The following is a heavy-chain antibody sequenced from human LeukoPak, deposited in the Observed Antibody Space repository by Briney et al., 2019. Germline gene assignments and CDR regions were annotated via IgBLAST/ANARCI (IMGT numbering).Heavy chain of an antibody. V-gene: IGHV3-21*01. CDR2: ISSSSSYI. CDR1: GFTFSSYS. CDR3: ASHTYDYDSSGYN. Sequence: GGSLRLSCAASGFTFSSYSMNWVRQAPGKGLEWVSPISSSSSYIYYADSVKGRFTISRDNAKNSLYLQMNSLRAEDTAVYYCASHTYDYDSSGYNWGQGTLVTVSS. J-gene: IGHJ4*02. D-gene: IGHD3-22*01.